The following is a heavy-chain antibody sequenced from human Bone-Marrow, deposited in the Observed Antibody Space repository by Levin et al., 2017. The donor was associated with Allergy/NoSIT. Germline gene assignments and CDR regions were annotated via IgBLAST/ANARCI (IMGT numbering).Heavy chain of an antibody. V-gene: IGHV4-59*01. CDR1: GGSISTYY. CDR2: IHYTGRI. Sequence: SETLSLTCTVSGGSISTYYWSWIRQPPGKGLEWIGYIHYTGRINYNPSLKSRVTISVDTSKNQFSLKLSSVTAADTAVYYCARGRSGYSYGAPRLNFDSWGQGTLVTVSS. D-gene: IGHD5-18*01. CDR3: ARGRSGYSYGAPRLNFDS. J-gene: IGHJ4*02.